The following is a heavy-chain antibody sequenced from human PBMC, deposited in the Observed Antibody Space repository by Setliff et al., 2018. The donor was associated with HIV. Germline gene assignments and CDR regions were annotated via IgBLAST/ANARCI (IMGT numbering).Heavy chain of an antibody. CDR3: AAMIVNYYYMDV. CDR2: INTNTGNP. D-gene: IGHD3-22*01. CDR1: GYSFTNYA. V-gene: IGHV7-4-1*02. J-gene: IGHJ6*03. Sequence: ASVKVSCKASGYSFTNYALNWVRQAPGQGLEWMGWINTNTGNPMYAQGYTGRFVFSLDTSVSTAFLQISSLKAEDTAVYYCAAMIVNYYYMDVWGEGTTVTVSS.